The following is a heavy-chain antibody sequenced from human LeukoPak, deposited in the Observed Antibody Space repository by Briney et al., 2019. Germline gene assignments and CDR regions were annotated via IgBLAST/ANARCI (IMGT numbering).Heavy chain of an antibody. CDR2: IYHSGST. J-gene: IGHJ4*02. V-gene: IGHV4-38-2*01. D-gene: IGHD5-12*01. Sequence: LETLSLTCAVSGYSISSGYYWGWIRQPPGKGLEWIGSIYHSGSTYYNPSLKSRVTISVDTSKNQFSLKLSSVTAADTAVYYCVSGYVAALPSYWGQGTLVTVSS. CDR3: VSGYVAALPSY. CDR1: GYSISSGYY.